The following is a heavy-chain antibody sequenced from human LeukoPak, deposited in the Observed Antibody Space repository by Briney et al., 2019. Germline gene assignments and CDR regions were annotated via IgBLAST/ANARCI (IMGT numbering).Heavy chain of an antibody. D-gene: IGHD5-24*01. CDR3: ASLYNDYGDY. V-gene: IGHV3-23*01. J-gene: IGHJ4*02. CDR2: TIGSGDSK. CDR1: GFTFRNYG. Sequence: PGGSLRLSCAASGFTFRNYGMSWVRQAPGKGLEWVSGTIGSGDSKFYADPVKGRFTISRDNSRNTLYLHMNSLRVDDTAVYYCASLYNDYGDYWGQGALVTVFS.